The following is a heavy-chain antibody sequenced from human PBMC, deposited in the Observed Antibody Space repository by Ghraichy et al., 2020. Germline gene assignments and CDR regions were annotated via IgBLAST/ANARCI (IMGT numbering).Heavy chain of an antibody. CDR2: INHSGST. D-gene: IGHD2-2*01. J-gene: IGHJ6*02. CDR3: ARDHCSSTSCYFPNYYYYGMDV. V-gene: IGHV4-34*01. CDR1: GGSFSGYY. Sequence: SETLSLTCAVYGGSFSGYYWSWIRQPPGKGLEWIGEINHSGSTNYNPSLKSRVTISVDTSKNQFSLKLSSVTAADTAVYYCARDHCSSTSCYFPNYYYYGMDVWGQGTTVTVSS.